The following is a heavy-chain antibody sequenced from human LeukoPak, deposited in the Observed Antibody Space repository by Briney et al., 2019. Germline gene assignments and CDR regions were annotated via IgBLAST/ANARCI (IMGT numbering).Heavy chain of an antibody. J-gene: IGHJ4*02. V-gene: IGHV3-48*01. CDR1: GFTFSSYS. D-gene: IGHD3-10*01. Sequence: GGSLRLSCAASGFTFSSYSMNWVRQAPGKGLEWVSYISSSSSTIYYADSVKGRLTISRDNAKNSLYLQMNSLRAEDTAVYYCARDHFGGFDYWGQGTLVTVSS. CDR3: ARDHFGGFDY. CDR2: ISSSSSTI.